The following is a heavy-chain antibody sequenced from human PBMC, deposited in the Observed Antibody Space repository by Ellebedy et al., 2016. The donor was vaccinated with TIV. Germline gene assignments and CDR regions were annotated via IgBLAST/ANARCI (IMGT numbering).Heavy chain of an antibody. J-gene: IGHJ4*02. V-gene: IGHV4-34*01. CDR3: AREYYDFWSGSTPSKPFDC. CDR2: INHSGST. D-gene: IGHD3-3*01. Sequence: SETLSLXXAVYGGSFSGYYWSWIRQPPGKGLEWIGEINHSGSTNYNPSLKSRVTISVDTSKNQFSLKLSSVTAADTAVYYCAREYYDFWSGSTPSKPFDCWGQGTLVTVSS. CDR1: GGSFSGYY.